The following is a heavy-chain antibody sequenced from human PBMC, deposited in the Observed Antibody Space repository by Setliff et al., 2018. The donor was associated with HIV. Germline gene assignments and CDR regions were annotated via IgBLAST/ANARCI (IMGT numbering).Heavy chain of an antibody. V-gene: IGHV1-2*02. CDR3: ARQLSNSLDF. D-gene: IGHD7-27*01. J-gene: IGHJ4*02. CDR2: ISPRIGDT. Sequence: ASVKVSCKASGYSFPDFFIHWVRQAPGQGLEWMGWISPRIGDTRIAKTFRGRVTMTRDTSLNTASVEASGLRSDDTAVYFCARQLSNSLDFWGQGTQVTVSS. CDR1: GYSFPDFF.